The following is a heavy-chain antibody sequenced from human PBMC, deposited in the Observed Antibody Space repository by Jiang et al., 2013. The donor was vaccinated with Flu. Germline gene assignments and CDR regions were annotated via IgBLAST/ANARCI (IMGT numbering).Heavy chain of an antibody. V-gene: IGHV3-21*01. CDR1: GFTFSSYS. D-gene: IGHD2-15*01. Sequence: VQLLESGGGLVKPGGSLRLSCAASGFTFSSYSMNWVRQAPGKGLEWVSSISSSSSYIYYADSVKGRFTISRDNAKNSLYLQMNSLRAEDTAVYYCARDLGIYCSGGSCGNAFDIWGQGTMVTVSS. J-gene: IGHJ3*02. CDR3: ARDLGIYCSGGSCGNAFDI. CDR2: ISSSSSYI.